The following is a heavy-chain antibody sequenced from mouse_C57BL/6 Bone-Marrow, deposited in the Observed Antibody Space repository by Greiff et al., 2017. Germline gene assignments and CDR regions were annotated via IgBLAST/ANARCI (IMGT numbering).Heavy chain of an antibody. CDR2: INSDGSST. Sequence: EVLLVESEGGLVQPGSSMKLSCTASGFTFSDYYMPWVRQVPEQGLEWVANINSDGSSTYYLDSLKSRFSITTDNATNTPYLQMSSLKSEDTATYYCARDGYYGSDYWGQGTTLTVSS. V-gene: IGHV5-16*01. CDR3: ARDGYYGSDY. D-gene: IGHD1-1*01. CDR1: GFTFSDYY. J-gene: IGHJ2*01.